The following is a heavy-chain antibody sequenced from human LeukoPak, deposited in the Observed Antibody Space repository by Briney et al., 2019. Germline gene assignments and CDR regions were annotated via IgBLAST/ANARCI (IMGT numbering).Heavy chain of an antibody. V-gene: IGHV3-23*01. CDR2: ISGSGGST. J-gene: IGHJ4*02. Sequence: GGTLRLSCAASGFTFSSYGMSWVRQAPGKGLEWVSAISGSGGSTYYADSVKGRFTISRDNSKNTLYLQMNSLGAEDTAVYYCANEVTMIVVGQFDYWGQGTLVTVSS. CDR1: GFTFSSYG. CDR3: ANEVTMIVVGQFDY. D-gene: IGHD3-22*01.